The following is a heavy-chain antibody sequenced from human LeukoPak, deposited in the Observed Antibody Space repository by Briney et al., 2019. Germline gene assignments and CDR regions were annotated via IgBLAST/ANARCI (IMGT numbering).Heavy chain of an antibody. Sequence: PGGSLRLSCAASGFTFSSYGMHWVRQAPGKGLEWVAFIRYDGSNKYYADSVKGRFTISRDNSKNTLYLQMNSLRVEDTAVYYCARVGQWPHNYALDMWGQGTMVTVSS. CDR2: IRYDGSNK. CDR3: ARVGQWPHNYALDM. CDR1: GFTFSSYG. D-gene: IGHD6-19*01. V-gene: IGHV3-30*02. J-gene: IGHJ3*02.